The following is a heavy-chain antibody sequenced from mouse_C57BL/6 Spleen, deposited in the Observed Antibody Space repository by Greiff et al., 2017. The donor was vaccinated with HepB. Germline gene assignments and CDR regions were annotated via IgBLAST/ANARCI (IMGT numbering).Heavy chain of an antibody. CDR3: ARDSGSSYGGFAY. J-gene: IGHJ3*01. CDR2: ISDGGSYT. CDR1: GFTFSSYA. D-gene: IGHD1-1*01. V-gene: IGHV5-4*01. Sequence: EVMLVESGGGLVKPGGSLKLSCAASGFTFSSYAMSWVRQTPEKRLEWVATISDGGSYTYYPDNVKGRFTISRDNAKNNLYLQMSHLKSEDTAMYYCARDSGSSYGGFAYWGQGTLVTVSA.